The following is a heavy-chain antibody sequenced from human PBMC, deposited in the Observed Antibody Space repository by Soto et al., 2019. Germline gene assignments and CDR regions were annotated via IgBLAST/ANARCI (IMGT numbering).Heavy chain of an antibody. CDR2: ISDDGSRT. CDR3: VKGGWLDF. CDR1: GCSFSTFE. Sequence: EVQLLESGGGLAQPGGSLRLSCAASGCSFSTFEMSWVRQAPGRGLEWVSFISDDGSRTYYADAVKGRFTISRDNSKHTLYLRMNSLTAEDTAVYACVKGGWLDFWGQGTLVTVSS. D-gene: IGHD3-16*01. J-gene: IGHJ5*01. V-gene: IGHV3-23*01.